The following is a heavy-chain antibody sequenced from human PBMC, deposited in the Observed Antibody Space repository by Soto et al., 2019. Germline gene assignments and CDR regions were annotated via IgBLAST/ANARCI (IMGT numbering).Heavy chain of an antibody. CDR1: GGSISNYY. CDR2: IYYSGST. V-gene: IGHV4-59*01. D-gene: IGHD3-16*01. J-gene: IGHJ4*02. Sequence: SETLSLTCTVSGGSISNYYWTWIRQPPGKGLEWIGYIYYSGSTNYNPSLKSRVTISVDTSKNQFSLKLSSVTAADTAVYYCAREWGATFDYWGQGTLVTVSS. CDR3: AREWGATFDY.